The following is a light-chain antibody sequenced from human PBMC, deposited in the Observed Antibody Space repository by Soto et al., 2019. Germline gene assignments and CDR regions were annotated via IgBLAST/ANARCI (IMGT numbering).Light chain of an antibody. V-gene: IGKV3-11*01. CDR1: QSISNY. J-gene: IGKJ4*01. CDR2: DAS. CDR3: LQRSQWPALT. Sequence: EIVLTQSPGTLSLSPGERATLSCRASQSISNYFAWYQHKPAQAPRLLISDASKRASGVPARFSGRGSGTEFTRTISCLEPEDFAVYCCLQRSQWPALTVGGGTTVEIK.